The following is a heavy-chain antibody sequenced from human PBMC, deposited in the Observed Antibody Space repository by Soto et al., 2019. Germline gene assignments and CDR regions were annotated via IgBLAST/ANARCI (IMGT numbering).Heavy chain of an antibody. CDR2: VKYDGSQT. D-gene: IGHD1-1*01. V-gene: IGHV3-7*01. Sequence: GGSLRLSCADSGFTFSSYWMSWVRQAPGKGLEWVANVKYDGSQTYYVGSVKGRFTISRDNAKNSLYLQMNSLRAEDTAVYYCTRDFQGPLDYGMDVWGQGTTVTVSS. CDR1: GFTFSSYW. J-gene: IGHJ6*02. CDR3: TRDFQGPLDYGMDV.